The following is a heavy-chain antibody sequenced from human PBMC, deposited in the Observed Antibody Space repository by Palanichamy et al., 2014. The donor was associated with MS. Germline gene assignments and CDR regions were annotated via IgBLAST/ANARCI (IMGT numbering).Heavy chain of an antibody. CDR1: GFTVSSNY. CDR3: ARATGPNSRDWPYSDY. CDR2: IYSGGNT. D-gene: IGHD6-19*01. J-gene: IGHJ4*02. Sequence: EVQLVETGGGLIQPGGSLRLSCAASGFTVSSNYMIWVRQAPGKGLEWVSIIYSGGNTYYADSVKGRFTVSRDNSKNTMYLQMNSLRAEDTAVYYCARATGPNSRDWPYSDYWGQGTLVTVSS. V-gene: IGHV3-53*02.